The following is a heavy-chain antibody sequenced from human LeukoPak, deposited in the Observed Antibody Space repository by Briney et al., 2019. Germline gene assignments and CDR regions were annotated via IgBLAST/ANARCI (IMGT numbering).Heavy chain of an antibody. V-gene: IGHV4-59*01. J-gene: IGHJ6*03. CDR3: TRGSIAYYYMDV. CDR2: IYYSGST. D-gene: IGHD3-22*01. CDR1: GGSISSYY. Sequence: SETLSLTCTVSGGSISSYYWSWIRQPPGKGLGWIGNIYYSGSTNYNPSLKSRVTISVDTSKNQFSLKLSSVTAADTAVYYCTRGSIAYYYMDVWGKGTTVTISS.